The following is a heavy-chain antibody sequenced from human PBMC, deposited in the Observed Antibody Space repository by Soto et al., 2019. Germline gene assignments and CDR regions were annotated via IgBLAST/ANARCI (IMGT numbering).Heavy chain of an antibody. V-gene: IGHV3-23*01. Sequence: GGSLRLSCAASGFTFSSYAMSWVRQAPGKGLEWVSAISGSGGSTYYADSVKGRFTISRDNSKNPLYLQMNSLRAEDTAVYYCATMVAATPEGAFDIWGQGTMVTVSS. CDR3: ATMVAATPEGAFDI. J-gene: IGHJ3*02. CDR2: ISGSGGST. CDR1: GFTFSSYA. D-gene: IGHD2-15*01.